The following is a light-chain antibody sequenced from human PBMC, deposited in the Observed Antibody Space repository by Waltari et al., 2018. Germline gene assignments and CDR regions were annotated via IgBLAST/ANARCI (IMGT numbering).Light chain of an antibody. CDR2: KVS. V-gene: IGKV2-30*02. CDR1: VSLVHNNGNTY. Sequence: DVVMNQSPLSLSITPGQPASIHCRSSVSLVHNNGNTYLSWYHQRPGQRPRLLIYKVSNRDSRVPDRFSGSGAGTDFTLKISRVEAEDVGVYYCGQGTHWPPFTFGPGTKLDIK. J-gene: IGKJ3*01. CDR3: GQGTHWPPFT.